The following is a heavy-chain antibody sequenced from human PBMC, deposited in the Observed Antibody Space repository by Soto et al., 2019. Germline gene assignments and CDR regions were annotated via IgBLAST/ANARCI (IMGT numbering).Heavy chain of an antibody. CDR1: GFTFSTSA. CDR3: AKDPQYSRYHYFEY. Sequence: PGGSLRLSCVVSGFTFSTSAMSWVRQAPGKGLEWVSGISDSGGSTYYADSVKGRFTISRDNSKSTLYLQMNSLRAEDTAVYYCAKDPQYSRYHYFEYWGQGTLVTVSS. J-gene: IGHJ4*02. V-gene: IGHV3-23*01. D-gene: IGHD1-26*01. CDR2: ISDSGGST.